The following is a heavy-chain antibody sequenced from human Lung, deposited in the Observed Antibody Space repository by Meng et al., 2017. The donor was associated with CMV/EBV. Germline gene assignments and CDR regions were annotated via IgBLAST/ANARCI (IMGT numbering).Heavy chain of an antibody. CDR2: IYYSGSA. CDR1: GGSISSYY. V-gene: IGHV4-59*01. Sequence: SXTXSLXCTISGGSISSYYWSWIRQPPGKGLEWIGNIYYSGSANYNPSLKSPVTMSVDTSKNQFSLKLSSVTAADTAVYYCTRETGETFWSGSHDSWGQGXLATVPS. J-gene: IGHJ4*02. CDR3: TRETGETFWSGSHDS. D-gene: IGHD3-3*01.